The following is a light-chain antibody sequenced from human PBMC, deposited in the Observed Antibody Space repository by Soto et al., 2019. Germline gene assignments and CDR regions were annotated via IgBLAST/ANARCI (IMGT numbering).Light chain of an antibody. Sequence: DIVMTQSPATLSVSPGESPTLSCRASQSVSSNLAWYQQKPGQAPRLLIYGASTRATGIPARFSGSGSGTEFTLTISSLQSEDFAVYYCQQYNNWPRTFGQGTKVDIK. CDR2: GAS. J-gene: IGKJ1*01. CDR1: QSVSSN. CDR3: QQYNNWPRT. V-gene: IGKV3-15*01.